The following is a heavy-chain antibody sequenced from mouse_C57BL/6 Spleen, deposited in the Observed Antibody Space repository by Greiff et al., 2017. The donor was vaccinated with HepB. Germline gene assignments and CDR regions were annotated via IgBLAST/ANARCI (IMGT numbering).Heavy chain of an antibody. J-gene: IGHJ2*01. Sequence: VQLKQSGPELVKPGASVKMSCKASGYTFTDYNMHWVKQSHGKSLEWIGYINPNNGGTSYNQKFKGKATLTLNKSSSTAYMELRSLTSEDSAVYYCARSEGQLRPFDYWGQGTTLTVSS. V-gene: IGHV1-22*01. CDR2: INPNNGGT. CDR1: GYTFTDYN. D-gene: IGHD3-2*02. CDR3: ARSEGQLRPFDY.